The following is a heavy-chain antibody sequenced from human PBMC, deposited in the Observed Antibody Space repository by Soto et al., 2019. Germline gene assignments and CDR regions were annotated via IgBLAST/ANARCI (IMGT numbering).Heavy chain of an antibody. CDR3: ARETPTSVATPTPTHFDY. Sequence: QVQLVQSGAEVKKPGSSVKVSCKASGGTFSSYAISWVRQAPGQGLEWMGGIIPIFGTANYAQKFQGRVTITADESTSTADMELSSLRSEDTAVYYCARETPTSVATPTPTHFDYWGQGTLVTVS. CDR2: IIPIFGTA. J-gene: IGHJ4*02. CDR1: GGTFSSYA. V-gene: IGHV1-69*01. D-gene: IGHD5-12*01.